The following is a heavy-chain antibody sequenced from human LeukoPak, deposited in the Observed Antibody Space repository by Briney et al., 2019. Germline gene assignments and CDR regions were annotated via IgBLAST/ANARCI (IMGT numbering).Heavy chain of an antibody. CDR1: GFTFSNAW. CDR3: TTGGVFDL. Sequence: PGGSLRLSCAASGFTFSNAWMSWVRQAPGKGLVWVDRITSKTDGGTTDYAAPVKGRFTISRDDSKNTLYLQMSSLKAEDTAVYYCTTGGVFDLWGQGTMVTVSS. CDR2: ITSKTDGGTT. V-gene: IGHV3-15*01. J-gene: IGHJ3*01.